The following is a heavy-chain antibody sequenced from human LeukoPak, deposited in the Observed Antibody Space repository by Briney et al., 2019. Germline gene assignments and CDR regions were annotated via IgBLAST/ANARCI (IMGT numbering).Heavy chain of an antibody. J-gene: IGHJ4*02. CDR3: VREARGYHYTYFDY. CDR2: IASGFQT. Sequence: GGSLRLSCTASGFTLGSHDMHWVRQTAGEGLEWVAAIASGFQTFYSGSVKGRFTVSREDAKNSLYLQMDSLRAGDTAVYYCVREARGYHYTYFDYWGQGTLVTVSS. D-gene: IGHD5-18*01. V-gene: IGHV3-13*01. CDR1: GFTLGSHD.